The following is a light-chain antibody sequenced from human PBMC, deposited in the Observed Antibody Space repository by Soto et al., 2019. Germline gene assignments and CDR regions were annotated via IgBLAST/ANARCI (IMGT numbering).Light chain of an antibody. CDR1: QFVSRSY. J-gene: IGKJ4*01. V-gene: IGKV3-20*01. CDR2: SAS. Sequence: EIVLTQSPGTLSLSPGERATLSCRASQFVSRSYLVWYQQRPGQGPRLLIHSASSRAAGIPDRFSGSESGTDFTLTISRLEPEDFAVYYCQQYDTSPLTFGGGTKVDIK. CDR3: QQYDTSPLT.